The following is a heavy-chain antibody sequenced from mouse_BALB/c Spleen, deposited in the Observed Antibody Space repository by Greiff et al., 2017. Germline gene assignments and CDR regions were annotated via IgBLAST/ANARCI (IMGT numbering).Heavy chain of an antibody. V-gene: IGHV5-4*02. CDR3: ARDPSITTAFAY. D-gene: IGHD1-2*01. Sequence: EVQLVESGGGLVKPGGSLKLSCAASGFTFSDYYMYWVRQTPEKRLEWVATISDGGSYTYYPDSVKGRFTISRDNAKNNLYLQMSSLKSEDTAMYYCARDPSITTAFAYWGQGTLVTVSA. CDR1: GFTFSDYY. J-gene: IGHJ3*01. CDR2: ISDGGSYT.